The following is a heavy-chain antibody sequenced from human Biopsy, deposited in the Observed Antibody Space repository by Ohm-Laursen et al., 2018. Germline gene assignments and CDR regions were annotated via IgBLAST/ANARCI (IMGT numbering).Heavy chain of an antibody. J-gene: IGHJ2*01. D-gene: IGHD6-19*01. CDR1: DGSIDNYH. V-gene: IGHV4-4*07. Sequence: TLSLTCNVSDGSIDNYHWTWIRQAPGKTLEWIGRIYSSGGSSYNPSLKSRISMSMDTSNNQFSLTLTSVTAADTAVYYCARTPGKAVAGRFLDLWGRGTLVTVSS. CDR2: IYSSGGS. CDR3: ARTPGKAVAGRFLDL.